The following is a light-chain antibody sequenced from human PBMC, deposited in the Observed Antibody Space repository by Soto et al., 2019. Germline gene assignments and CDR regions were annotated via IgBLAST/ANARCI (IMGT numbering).Light chain of an antibody. J-gene: IGLJ1*01. V-gene: IGLV2-14*01. CDR3: SSYTSNSTDV. CDR1: SSDVGGYNY. Sequence: QAVVTQPASVSGSPGQSFTISCTGTSSDVGGYNYVSWYQQHPGKAPKLMIYEVSNRPSGISNRFSGSKSDNTASLTISGLQAEDEADYYCSSYTSNSTDVFGTGTKLTVL. CDR2: EVS.